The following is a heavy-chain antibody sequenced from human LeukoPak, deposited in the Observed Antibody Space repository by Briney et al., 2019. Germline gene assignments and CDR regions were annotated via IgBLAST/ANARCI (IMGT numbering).Heavy chain of an antibody. J-gene: IGHJ3*02. CDR2: INPNSGGT. D-gene: IGHD3-3*01. CDR3: ARDPSYYDFWSGTDDAFDI. Sequence: ASVKVSCKASGYTFTDYYMYWVRQAPGQGLEWMGWINPNSGGTNYAQKFQGRVTMTRDTSISTAYMELSRLRSDDTAVYYCARDPSYYDFWSGTDDAFDIWGQGTMVTVSS. CDR1: GYTFTDYY. V-gene: IGHV1-2*02.